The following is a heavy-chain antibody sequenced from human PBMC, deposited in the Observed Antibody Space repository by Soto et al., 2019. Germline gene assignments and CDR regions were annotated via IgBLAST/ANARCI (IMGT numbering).Heavy chain of an antibody. V-gene: IGHV4-30-4*01. D-gene: IGHD5-12*01. CDR3: AREGGYASPHGC. CDR1: GGFIINGDYH. J-gene: IGHJ4*02. Sequence: PSETLSLTCTVSGGFIINGDYHWSWIRQPPGKGLEWIGYTYPSGSTYYNASLRSRVTISIDASKNQFSLKLNSVTAADTAFYYCAREGGYASPHGCWGQGTLVTVSS. CDR2: TYPSGST.